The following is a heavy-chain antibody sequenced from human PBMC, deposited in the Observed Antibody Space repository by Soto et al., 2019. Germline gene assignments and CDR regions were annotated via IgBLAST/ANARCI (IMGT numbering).Heavy chain of an antibody. CDR3: EKEGPITIFGVVPPGGMDV. CDR1: GCTFSSYA. CDR2: ISGSGGST. Sequence: QAXGSLRLSCAASGCTFSSYAMSWVRQAPGKGLEWVSAISGSGGSTYYADSVKGRFTISRDNSKNTLYLQMNSLRAEDTAVYYCEKEGPITIFGVVPPGGMDVWGQGTTVTVYS. D-gene: IGHD3-3*01. J-gene: IGHJ6*02. V-gene: IGHV3-23*01.